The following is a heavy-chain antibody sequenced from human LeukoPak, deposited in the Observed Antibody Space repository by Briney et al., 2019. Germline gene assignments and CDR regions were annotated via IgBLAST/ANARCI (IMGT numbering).Heavy chain of an antibody. CDR3: AKWDTYYDSSGYYFY. Sequence: GGSLRLSCAASGFTFSSYEMNWVRQAPGKGLEWVSYISSSGSTIYYADSVKGRFTISRDNAKNSLYLQMNSLRAEDTAVYYCAKWDTYYDSSGYYFYWGQGTLVTVSS. V-gene: IGHV3-48*03. CDR1: GFTFSSYE. CDR2: ISSSGSTI. D-gene: IGHD3-22*01. J-gene: IGHJ4*02.